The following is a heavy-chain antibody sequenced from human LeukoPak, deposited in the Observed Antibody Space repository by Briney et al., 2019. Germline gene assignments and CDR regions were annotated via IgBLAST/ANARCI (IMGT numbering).Heavy chain of an antibody. V-gene: IGHV3-7*01. D-gene: IGHD3-3*01. CDR1: GFTFSNSW. J-gene: IGHJ4*02. Sequence: GGSLRLSCAASGFTFSNSWMSWVRRAPGQGLEWVANIKQDGSETYYVDSVRGRFTISRDNAKKSLYLQMNSLRAEDTAVYYCARDFWGAYRVDYFDYWGQGTLVTVSS. CDR3: ARDFWGAYRVDYFDY. CDR2: IKQDGSET.